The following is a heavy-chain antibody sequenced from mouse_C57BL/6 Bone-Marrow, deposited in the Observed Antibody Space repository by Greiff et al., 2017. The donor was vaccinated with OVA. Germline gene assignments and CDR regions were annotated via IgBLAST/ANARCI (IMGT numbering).Heavy chain of an antibody. J-gene: IGHJ1*03. Sequence: QVQLQQPGAELVKPGASVTLSCKASGYTFPSYWMHWVKQRPGQGLAWIGMIHPNSGSTNYNEKFKSKATLTVDKSSSTAYMQLSSLTSEDSAVYYCAPTTVVAHWYFDVWGTGTTVTVSS. CDR2: IHPNSGST. CDR1: GYTFPSYW. CDR3: APTTVVAHWYFDV. V-gene: IGHV1-64*01. D-gene: IGHD1-1*01.